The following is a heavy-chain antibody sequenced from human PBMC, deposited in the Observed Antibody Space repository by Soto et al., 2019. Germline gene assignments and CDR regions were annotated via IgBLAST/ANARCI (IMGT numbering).Heavy chain of an antibody. CDR1: GDSVSSNSAA. J-gene: IGHJ2*01. Sequence: SQTLSLTCAISGDSVSSNSAAWNWIRQCPSRGLEWLGRTYYRSRWYNDYAVSVRSRITVNADTSKNQFSLHLNSVTAADTAVYYCASLELGIVNWYFDLWGRGTLVTVSS. CDR2: TYYRSRWYN. CDR3: ASLELGIVNWYFDL. D-gene: IGHD7-27*01. V-gene: IGHV6-1*01.